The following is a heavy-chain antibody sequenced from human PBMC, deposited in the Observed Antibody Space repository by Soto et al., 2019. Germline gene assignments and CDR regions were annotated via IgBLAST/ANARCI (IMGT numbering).Heavy chain of an antibody. CDR1: GGSISSYY. V-gene: IGHV4-59*01. CDR3: ARDLRWFDP. Sequence: SETLSLTCTVSGGSISSYYWSWIRQPPGKGLEWIGYIYYSGSTNYNPSLKSRVTISVDTSKNQFSLKLSSVTAADTAVYYCARDLRWFDPWGQGTLVTVSS. CDR2: IYYSGST. J-gene: IGHJ5*02.